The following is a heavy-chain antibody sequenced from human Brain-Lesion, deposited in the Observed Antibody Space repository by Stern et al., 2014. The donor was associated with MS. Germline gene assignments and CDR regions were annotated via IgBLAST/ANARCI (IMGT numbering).Heavy chain of an antibody. CDR3: ARELPDLNAFDI. D-gene: IGHD1-14*01. CDR1: GGSISSSNW. CDR2: IYHSGGT. V-gene: IGHV4-4*02. J-gene: IGHJ3*02. Sequence: VQLLESGPGLVKPSGTLSLTCAVSGGSISSSNWWSWVRQSPGKGLEWIGEIYHSGGTKYSPSFESRVIISVDKSKNQFSLKLIYVTAADTAVYYCARELPDLNAFDIWGQGTMVTVSS.